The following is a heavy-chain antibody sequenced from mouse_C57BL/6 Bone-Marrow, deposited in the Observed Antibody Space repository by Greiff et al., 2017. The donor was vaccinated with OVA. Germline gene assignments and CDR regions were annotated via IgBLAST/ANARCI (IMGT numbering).Heavy chain of an antibody. V-gene: IGHV2-2*01. Sequence: VQRVESGPGLVQPSQSLSITCTVSGFSLTSYGVHWVRQSPGKGLEWLGEIWSGRSTDYYAAFISRLSISKDNSKSQVFFKMNSLQADDTAIYYCARHADYQNWYFDVWGTGTTVTVSS. J-gene: IGHJ1*03. CDR2: IWSGRST. CDR3: ARHADYQNWYFDV. CDR1: GFSLTSYG. D-gene: IGHD5-5*01.